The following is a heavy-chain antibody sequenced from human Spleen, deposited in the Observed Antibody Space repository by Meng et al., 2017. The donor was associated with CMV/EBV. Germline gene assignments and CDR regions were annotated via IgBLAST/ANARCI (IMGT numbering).Heavy chain of an antibody. CDR2: IKQDGSEQ. CDR3: ARVHWGNWGLFDY. Sequence: GESLKISCAASGFTFSTYWMGWVRQAPGKGLEWVANIKQDGSEQHYVDSVKGRFTISRDNAKNSLYLQMHSLRAEDTAVYYCARVHWGNWGLFDYWGQGTLVTVSS. CDR1: GFTFSTYW. J-gene: IGHJ4*02. D-gene: IGHD7-27*01. V-gene: IGHV3-7*01.